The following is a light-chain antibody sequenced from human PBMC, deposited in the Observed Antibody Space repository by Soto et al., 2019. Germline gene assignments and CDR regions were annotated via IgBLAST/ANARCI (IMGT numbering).Light chain of an antibody. CDR1: QSVSSN. CDR2: AAS. Sequence: EIVMTQSPAPLSVSPGERATLSCRASQSVSSNLAWYQQKPSQAPRLLIYAASTRATAISARFSGSGSGINFTLTISSLSSEDFAVYYCQQYNEWPTWTFGQGTKVDI. V-gene: IGKV3-15*01. CDR3: QQYNEWPTWT. J-gene: IGKJ1*01.